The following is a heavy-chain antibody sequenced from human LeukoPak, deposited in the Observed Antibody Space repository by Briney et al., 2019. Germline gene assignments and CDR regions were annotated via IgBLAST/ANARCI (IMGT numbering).Heavy chain of an antibody. CDR1: GFTFSSYN. V-gene: IGHV3-21*01. CDR2: ISSSSSYI. D-gene: IGHD6-19*01. Sequence: GGSLRLSCAASGFTFSSYNMNWVRQAPGKGLEWVSSISSSSSYIYYADSVRGRFTISRDNAKNSLYLQMNSLRAEDTAVYYCARSADRIAVAGTADYWGQGTLVTVSS. CDR3: ARSADRIAVAGTADY. J-gene: IGHJ4*02.